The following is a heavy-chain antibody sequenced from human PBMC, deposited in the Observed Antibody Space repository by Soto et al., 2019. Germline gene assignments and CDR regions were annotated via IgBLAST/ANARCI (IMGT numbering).Heavy chain of an antibody. Sequence: PSQTLSLTCAISGDSVSSNSAAWNWTRQSPSRGLEWLGRTYYRSKWYNDYAVSVKSRITINPDTSKNQFSLQLNSVTPEDTAVYYCARDPERWLQKYPSAAFDIWGQGTMVTVSS. J-gene: IGHJ3*02. CDR3: ARDPERWLQKYPSAAFDI. CDR2: TYYRSKWYN. V-gene: IGHV6-1*01. D-gene: IGHD5-12*01. CDR1: GDSVSSNSAA.